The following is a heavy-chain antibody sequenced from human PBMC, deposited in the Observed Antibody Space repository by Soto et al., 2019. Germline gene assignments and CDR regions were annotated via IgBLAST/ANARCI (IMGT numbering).Heavy chain of an antibody. CDR3: ARGDIVATITHYYFDY. J-gene: IGHJ4*02. CDR1: GGSSRSYY. D-gene: IGHD5-12*01. Sequence: XETLCRTFALAGGSSRSYYWNWIRQPPGKGLDWIGYIYYSGSTNYNPSLKSRVTISVDTSKNQLSLKLTSVTAADTAVYYCARGDIVATITHYYFDYWGQGALVTVSS. CDR2: IYYSGST. V-gene: IGHV4-59*01.